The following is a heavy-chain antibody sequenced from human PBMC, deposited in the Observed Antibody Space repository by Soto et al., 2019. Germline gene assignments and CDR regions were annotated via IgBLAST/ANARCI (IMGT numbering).Heavy chain of an antibody. CDR2: ISKSGTTR. V-gene: IGHV3-48*02. CDR3: ARDGASFDV. Sequence: EVLLVQSGGGLVQPGGSLRLSCAASGFTFSGNTMNWVRQAPGKGLGWVSYISKSGTTRYYAESVKGRFTISRDNAKNSLFLQMNSLRDEDTAVYYCARDGASFDVWGQGTLVTVSS. J-gene: IGHJ5*02. CDR1: GFTFSGNT. D-gene: IGHD2-15*01.